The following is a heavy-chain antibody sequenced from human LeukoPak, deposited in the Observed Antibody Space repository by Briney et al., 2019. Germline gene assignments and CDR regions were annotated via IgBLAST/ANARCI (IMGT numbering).Heavy chain of an antibody. CDR3: AAARGMRYYFDY. CDR2: IYDRGI. CDR1: GVSISSSNSY. D-gene: IGHD3-16*01. J-gene: IGHJ4*02. Sequence: PSETLSLTCTVSGVSISSSNSYWGWIRQPPGKGLEWIGYIYDRGINYNPSLNSRVTISVDTSKNQFSLNLSSVTAADTAVYYCAAARGMRYYFDYWGQGTLFTVSS. V-gene: IGHV4-61*05.